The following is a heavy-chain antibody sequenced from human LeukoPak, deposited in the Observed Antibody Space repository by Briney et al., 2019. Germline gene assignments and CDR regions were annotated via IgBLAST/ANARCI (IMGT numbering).Heavy chain of an antibody. D-gene: IGHD2-21*02. CDR2: IYYNGNT. J-gene: IGHJ4*02. V-gene: IGHV4-39*01. CDR3: ARLVVVTSNTFFDY. CDR1: GGSVSSSSNY. Sequence: NSSETLSLTCSVSGGSVSSSSNYWGWIRQPPGKGLEWIGSIYYNGNTYYNPSLKSRVTISVDTSKNQFSLELSSVTAADTAVYYCARLVVVTSNTFFDYWGQGILVTVSS.